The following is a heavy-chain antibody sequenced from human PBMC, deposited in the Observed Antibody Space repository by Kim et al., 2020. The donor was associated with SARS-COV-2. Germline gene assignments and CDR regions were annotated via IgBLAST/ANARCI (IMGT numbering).Heavy chain of an antibody. CDR1: GGSISSYY. CDR3: ARHGLPDTAIPDFDY. CDR2: IYYSGST. D-gene: IGHD5-18*01. Sequence: SETLSLTCTVSGGSISSYYWSWIRQPPGKGLEWIGYIYYSGSTNYNPSLKSRVTISVDTSKNQFSLKLSSVTAADTAVYYCARHGLPDTAIPDFDYWGQGTLVTVSS. J-gene: IGHJ4*02. V-gene: IGHV4-59*08.